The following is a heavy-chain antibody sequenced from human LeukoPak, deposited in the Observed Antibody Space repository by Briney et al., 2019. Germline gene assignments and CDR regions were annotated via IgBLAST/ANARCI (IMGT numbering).Heavy chain of an antibody. D-gene: IGHD3-10*01. CDR3: ARGAYYYGSGSYYNRLYGMDV. CDR2: INHSGST. CDR1: GVSFSGYY. V-gene: IGHV4-34*01. Sequence: SETLSLTCAVYGVSFSGYYWSWIRQPPGKGLEWIGEINHSGSTNYNPSLKSRVTISVDTSKNQFSLKLSSVTAADTAVYYCARGAYYYGSGSYYNRLYGMDVWGKGTTVTVSA. J-gene: IGHJ6*04.